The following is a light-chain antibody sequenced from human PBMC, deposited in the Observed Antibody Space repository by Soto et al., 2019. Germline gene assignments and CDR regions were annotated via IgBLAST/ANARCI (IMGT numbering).Light chain of an antibody. CDR2: STS. CDR3: LLYYGGTRV. J-gene: IGLJ2*01. V-gene: IGLV7-43*01. Sequence: QTVVTQEPSLTVSPGGTVTLTCASSTGAVTSDFFPNWFQQKPGQTPRPLIYSTSNKHSWTPARFSGSLLGGKAALTLSGVQPDDEAEYYCLLYYGGTRVFGGGTKVTVL. CDR1: TGAVTSDFF.